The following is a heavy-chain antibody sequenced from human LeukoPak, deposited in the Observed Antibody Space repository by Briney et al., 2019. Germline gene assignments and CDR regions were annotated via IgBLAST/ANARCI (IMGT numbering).Heavy chain of an antibody. V-gene: IGHV3-66*01. CDR3: ARGRMSMIRGALRGTTSYYDHYYMDV. CDR1: GFTFSTYT. Sequence: GGSLRLSCAASGFTFSTYTMNWVRQAPGKGLEWVSVIYSGGSTYYADSVKGRFTISRDNSKNTLYLQMNSLRAADTAVYYCARGRMSMIRGALRGTTSYYDHYYMDVWGKGTTVTVSS. D-gene: IGHD3-10*01. J-gene: IGHJ6*03. CDR2: IYSGGST.